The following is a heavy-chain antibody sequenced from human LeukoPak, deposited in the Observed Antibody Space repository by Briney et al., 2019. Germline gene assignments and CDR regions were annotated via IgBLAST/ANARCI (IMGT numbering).Heavy chain of an antibody. V-gene: IGHV1-2*02. Sequence: GASVKVSYKASGYTFTGYYMHWVRQAPGQGLEWMGWINPNSGGTNYAQKFQGRVTMTRDTSISTAYMELSRLRSDDTAVYYCAREGKYYDFWGHYMDVWGKGTTVTVSS. D-gene: IGHD3-3*01. J-gene: IGHJ6*03. CDR2: INPNSGGT. CDR1: GYTFTGYY. CDR3: AREGKYYDFWGHYMDV.